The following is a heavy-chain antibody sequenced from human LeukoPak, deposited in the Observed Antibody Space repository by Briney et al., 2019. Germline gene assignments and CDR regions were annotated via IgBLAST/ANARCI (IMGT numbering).Heavy chain of an antibody. Sequence: GGSLRLSCAASGFTVRSNYMSWVRQAPGKGLEWVSVIYSGGNTYYADSVKGRLTISRDNSKNTLFLQMNSLRAEGTAVYYCAKDAEYCGGDCPAVDYWGQGTLVTVSS. CDR3: AKDAEYCGGDCPAVDY. J-gene: IGHJ4*02. V-gene: IGHV3-53*01. CDR2: IYSGGNT. D-gene: IGHD2-21*02. CDR1: GFTVRSNY.